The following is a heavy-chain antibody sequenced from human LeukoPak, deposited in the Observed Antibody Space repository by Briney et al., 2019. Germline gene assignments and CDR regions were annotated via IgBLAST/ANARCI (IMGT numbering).Heavy chain of an antibody. V-gene: IGHV4-59*08. CDR2: IYYSGST. Sequence: SETLSLTCTVSGGSISSYYWSWIRQPPGKGLEWIGYIYYSGSTYYNPSLKSRVTISVDTSKNQFSLKLSSVTAADTAVYYCARGFDSSGYSTDYWGQGTLVTVSS. CDR1: GGSISSYY. D-gene: IGHD3-22*01. CDR3: ARGFDSSGYSTDY. J-gene: IGHJ4*02.